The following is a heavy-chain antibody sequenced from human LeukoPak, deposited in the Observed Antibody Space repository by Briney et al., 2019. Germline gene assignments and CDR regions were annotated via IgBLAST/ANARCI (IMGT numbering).Heavy chain of an antibody. CDR1: GGSVSSYY. CDR2: IYNSDST. Sequence: SEPLSLTCTVSGGSVSSYYWSWIRQPPGKGLEWLGYIYNSDSTQYNPSLKRRVTISVDTSKHQFSLKLRSVTAADTAVYYCARFHSGSSGWYVLRYFDLWGRGTLVTVSS. CDR3: ARFHSGSSGWYVLRYFDL. J-gene: IGHJ2*01. D-gene: IGHD6-19*01. V-gene: IGHV4-4*09.